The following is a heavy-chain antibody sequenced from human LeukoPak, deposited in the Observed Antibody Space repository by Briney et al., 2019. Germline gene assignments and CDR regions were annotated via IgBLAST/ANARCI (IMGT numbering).Heavy chain of an antibody. D-gene: IGHD6-19*01. CDR3: AKSSIRTDGIAVASGFDY. J-gene: IGHJ4*02. V-gene: IGHV3-30*04. CDR2: ISYDGSNK. CDR1: GFTFSSYA. Sequence: GGSLRLSCAASGFTFSSYAMHWVRQAPGKGLEWVAVISYDGSNKYYADSVKGRFTISRDNSKNTLYLQMNSLRAEDTAVYYCAKSSIRTDGIAVASGFDYWGQGTLVTVSS.